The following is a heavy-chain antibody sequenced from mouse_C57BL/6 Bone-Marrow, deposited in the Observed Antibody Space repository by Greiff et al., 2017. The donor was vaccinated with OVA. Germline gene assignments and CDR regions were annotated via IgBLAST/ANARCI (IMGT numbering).Heavy chain of an antibody. D-gene: IGHD1-1*01. V-gene: IGHV1-74*01. Sequence: QVQLQQSGAELVKPGASVKVSCKASGYTFTSYWMHWVKQRPGQGLEWIGRIHPSDSDTNYNQKFKGKATLTVDNSSSTAYMQLSSLTSEDSAVYYCAISATGVRSVYCDDWGKGTTLTVSS. CDR3: AISATGVRSVYCDD. CDR1: GYTFTSYW. J-gene: IGHJ2*01. CDR2: IHPSDSDT.